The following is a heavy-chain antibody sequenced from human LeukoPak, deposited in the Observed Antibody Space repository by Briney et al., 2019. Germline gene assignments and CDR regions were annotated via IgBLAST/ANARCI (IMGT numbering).Heavy chain of an antibody. CDR2: IYYSGST. CDR1: GGSIRSGSHY. V-gene: IGHV4-61*05. D-gene: IGHD5-24*01. Sequence: PSETLSLTCTVSGGSIRSGSHYWAWIRQPPGKGLEWIGYIYYSGSTNYNPSLKSRVTISVDTSKNQFSLKLSSVTAADTAVYYCARHGDGYTFDWGQGTLVTVSS. J-gene: IGHJ4*02. CDR3: ARHGDGYTFD.